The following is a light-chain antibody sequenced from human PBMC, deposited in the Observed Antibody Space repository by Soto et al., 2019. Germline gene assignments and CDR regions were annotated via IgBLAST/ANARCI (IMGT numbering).Light chain of an antibody. Sequence: QSALTQPASVSGSPGQSITISCTGTSSTVGGFNVVSWYQQHPGKAPKVIIYEDIKRPSGVSNRFSASNSGSTASLTISGLQAEDEADYYCFSYVGATTYVFGTGTKLTVL. J-gene: IGLJ1*01. CDR2: EDI. CDR3: FSYVGATTYV. V-gene: IGLV2-23*01. CDR1: SSTVGGFNV.